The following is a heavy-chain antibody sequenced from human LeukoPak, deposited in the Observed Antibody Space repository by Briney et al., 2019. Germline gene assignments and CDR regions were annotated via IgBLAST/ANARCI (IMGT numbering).Heavy chain of an antibody. V-gene: IGHV4-59*01. CDR1: GVSISSYY. J-gene: IGHJ5*02. D-gene: IGHD3-22*01. CDR2: IYYSGST. Sequence: SETLSLTCTVSGVSISSYYWRWIQQPPGKGLEWIGYIYYSGSTNYNPSLKSRVTISVDTTKNQFSLKLSSVTAADTAVYYCARDFNYDSSGYLYNWFDPWGQGTLVTVSS. CDR3: ARDFNYDSSGYLYNWFDP.